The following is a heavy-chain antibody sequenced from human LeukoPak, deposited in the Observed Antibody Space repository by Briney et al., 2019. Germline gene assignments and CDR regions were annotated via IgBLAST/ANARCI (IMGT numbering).Heavy chain of an antibody. V-gene: IGHV3-15*01. J-gene: IGHJ4*02. D-gene: IGHD3-22*01. CDR2: IKSKTDGGTT. CDR3: TTVGNYYYDSSGYYRTFDY. Sequence: GGSLRLSCAASGFTFSNAWMSWVRQAPGKGLEWVGRIKSKTDGGTTDYAAPVKGRFTISRDDSKNTLYLQMNSLTTEDTAVYYCTTVGNYYYDSSGYYRTFDYWGQGTLVTVSS. CDR1: GFTFSNAW.